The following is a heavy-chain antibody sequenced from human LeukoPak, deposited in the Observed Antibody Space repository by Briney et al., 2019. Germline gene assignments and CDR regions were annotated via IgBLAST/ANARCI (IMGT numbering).Heavy chain of an antibody. Sequence: GGSLRLSCAASGFTFSSYGMHWVRQAPGKGLEWVAFIRYDGSNKYYADSVKGRFTISRDNSKNTLYLQMNSLRAEDTAVYYCAKHSHRLWFGDGSEYWGQGTLVTVSS. CDR1: GFTFSSYG. D-gene: IGHD3-10*01. J-gene: IGHJ4*02. V-gene: IGHV3-30*02. CDR2: IRYDGSNK. CDR3: AKHSHRLWFGDGSEY.